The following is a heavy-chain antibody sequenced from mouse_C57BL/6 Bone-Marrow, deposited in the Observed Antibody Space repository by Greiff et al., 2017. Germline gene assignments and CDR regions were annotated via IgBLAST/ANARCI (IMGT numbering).Heavy chain of an antibody. CDR3: ARDPFIYCYGSSWFAY. D-gene: IGHD1-1*01. J-gene: IGHJ3*01. CDR1: GYTFTSYG. CDR2: IYPRSGNT. V-gene: IGHV1-81*01. Sequence: QVQLQQSGAELARPGASVKLSCKASGYTFTSYGISWVKQRTGQGLEWIGEIYPRSGNTYYNEKFKGKATLTADKSSSTAYMELRSLTSEDSAVYCCARDPFIYCYGSSWFAYWGQGTLVTVSA.